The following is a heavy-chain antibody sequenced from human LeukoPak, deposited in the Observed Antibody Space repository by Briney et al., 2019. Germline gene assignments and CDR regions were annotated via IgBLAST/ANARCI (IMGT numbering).Heavy chain of an antibody. Sequence: ASVKVSCKASGYTFTGYYMHWVRQAPGQGPEWMGWINPNSGGTNYAQKFQGRVTMTRDTFISTAYMELSRLRSDDTAVYYCARDRYSSSWGHFDYWGQGTLVTASS. J-gene: IGHJ4*02. CDR1: GYTFTGYY. CDR2: INPNSGGT. D-gene: IGHD6-13*01. CDR3: ARDRYSSSWGHFDY. V-gene: IGHV1-2*02.